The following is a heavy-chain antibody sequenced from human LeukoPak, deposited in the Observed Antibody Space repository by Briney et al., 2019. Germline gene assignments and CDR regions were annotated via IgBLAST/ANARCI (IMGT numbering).Heavy chain of an antibody. CDR2: IYYSGST. D-gene: IGHD1-26*01. CDR3: ARGLLPYYFDY. V-gene: IGHV4-59*01. Sequence: SETLSLTCTVSGGSISSYYWSWIRQPPGKGLEWIGYIYYSGSTNYNPSLKSRVTISVDTSKNQFSPKLSSVTAADTAVYYCARGLLPYYFDYWGQGTLVTVSS. CDR1: GGSISSYY. J-gene: IGHJ4*02.